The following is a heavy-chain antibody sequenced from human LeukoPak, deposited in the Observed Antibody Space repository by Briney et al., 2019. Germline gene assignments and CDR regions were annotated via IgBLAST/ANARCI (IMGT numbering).Heavy chain of an antibody. CDR3: ATSKLGYCSGGSCYRYAFGI. CDR2: ISAYNGNT. D-gene: IGHD2-15*01. V-gene: IGHV1-18*01. Sequence: ASVKVSCKASGYTFTSYGISWVRQAPGQGLEWMGWISAYNGNTNYAQKLQGRVTMTTDTSTSTAYMELRSLRSDDTAVYYCATSKLGYCSGGSCYRYAFGIWGQGTMVTVSS. CDR1: GYTFTSYG. J-gene: IGHJ3*02.